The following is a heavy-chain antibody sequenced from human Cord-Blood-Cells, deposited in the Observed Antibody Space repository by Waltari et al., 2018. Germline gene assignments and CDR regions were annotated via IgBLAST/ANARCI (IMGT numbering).Heavy chain of an antibody. CDR3: ARLNVPFYYDSSGYYYFDY. D-gene: IGHD3-22*01. J-gene: IGHJ4*02. CDR2: IYYRGST. Sequence: QLQLQESGPGLVKPSETLSLTCTVSGGSISSSSYYWGWIRQPPGKGLEWIGSIYYRGSTYYNPALKSRVTISVDTSKNQFSLKLSSVTAADTAVYYCARLNVPFYYDSSGYYYFDYWGQGTLVTVSS. V-gene: IGHV4-39*07. CDR1: GGSISSSSYY.